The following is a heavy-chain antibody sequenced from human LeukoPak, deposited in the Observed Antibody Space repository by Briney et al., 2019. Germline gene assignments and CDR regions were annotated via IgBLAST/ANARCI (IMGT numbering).Heavy chain of an antibody. CDR2: IYYSGST. CDR3: ARETRGWFDP. J-gene: IGHJ5*02. V-gene: IGHV4-59*12. CDR1: GGSISSYY. Sequence: SETLSLTCTVSGGSISSYYWSWIRQPPGKGLEWIGYIYYSGSTYYNPSLKSRVTISVDTSKNQFSLKLSSVTAADTAVYYCARETRGWFDPWGQGTLVTVSS.